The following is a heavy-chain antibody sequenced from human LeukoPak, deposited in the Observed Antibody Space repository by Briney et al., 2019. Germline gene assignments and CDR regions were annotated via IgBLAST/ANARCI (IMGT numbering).Heavy chain of an antibody. CDR1: GFTFSSYW. CDR2: ISGSGGSA. J-gene: IGHJ3*02. D-gene: IGHD2-2*02. Sequence: GGSLRLSCAASGFTFSSYWMHWVRQAPGKGLVWVSAISGSGGSAYYADSVKGRFTISRDNSKNTLYLQMNSLRAEDTAVYYCAKRRGRGYCSSTSCYTGEDAFDIWGQGTMVTVSS. CDR3: AKRRGRGYCSSTSCYTGEDAFDI. V-gene: IGHV3-23*01.